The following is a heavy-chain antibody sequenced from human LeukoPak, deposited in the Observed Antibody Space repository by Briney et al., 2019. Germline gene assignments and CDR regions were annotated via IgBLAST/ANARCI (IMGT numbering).Heavy chain of an antibody. J-gene: IGHJ4*02. V-gene: IGHV3-23*01. Sequence: GGSLRLSCAASGFTFSSYEMSWVRQAPGKGLEWVSAISGNGGCTSYADSVKGRFTISRDNSKDMLYVQMNSLRAEDTAVYYCAKSGGVAGTTSYFDYWGQGTLVTLSS. D-gene: IGHD6-19*01. CDR2: ISGNGGCT. CDR1: GFTFSSYE. CDR3: AKSGGVAGTTSYFDY.